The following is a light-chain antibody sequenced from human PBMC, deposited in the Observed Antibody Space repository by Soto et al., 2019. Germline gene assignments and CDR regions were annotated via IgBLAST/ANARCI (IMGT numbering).Light chain of an antibody. J-gene: IGLJ1*01. Sequence: QSALTQPASVSGSPGQSITISCTGTSSDDGGYNYVSWYQHHPGKAPKLMVFDVRDRPSGVSNRFSGSKSGNTASLTISGLQAEDEADYCCSSYTSSRTLVFGTGTKLTVL. CDR2: DVR. CDR3: SSYTSSRTLV. CDR1: SSDDGGYNY. V-gene: IGLV2-14*03.